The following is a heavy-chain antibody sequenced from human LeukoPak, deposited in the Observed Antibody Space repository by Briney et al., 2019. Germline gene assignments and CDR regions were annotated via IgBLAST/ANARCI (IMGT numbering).Heavy chain of an antibody. Sequence: IPSETLSLTCAVYGGSFSGYYWSWVRQPPGKGLEWIGEINHSGSTNHNPPLKSRVTISVDTSKNQFSLKLSSVTAADTAVYYCASRVPIGHWGQGTLVTVSS. D-gene: IGHD3-10*01. CDR3: ASRVPIGH. CDR1: GGSFSGYY. J-gene: IGHJ4*02. CDR2: INHSGST. V-gene: IGHV4-34*01.